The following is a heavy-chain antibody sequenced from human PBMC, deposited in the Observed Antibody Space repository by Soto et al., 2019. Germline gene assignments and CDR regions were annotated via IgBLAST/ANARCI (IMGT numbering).Heavy chain of an antibody. CDR1: GGSVSSGSYY. CDR3: ARAGDITMVRGVIDY. CDR2: IYYSGST. D-gene: IGHD3-10*01. J-gene: IGHJ4*02. V-gene: IGHV4-61*01. Sequence: PSETLSLTCTVSGGSVSSGSYYWSWIRQPPGKGLEWIGYIYYSGSTNYNPSLKSRVTISVDTSKNQFPLKLSSVTAADTAVYYCARAGDITMVRGVIDYWGQGTLVTVSS.